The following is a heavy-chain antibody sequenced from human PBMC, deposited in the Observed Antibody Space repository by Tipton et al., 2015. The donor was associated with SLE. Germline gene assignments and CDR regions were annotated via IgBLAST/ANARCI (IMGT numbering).Heavy chain of an antibody. D-gene: IGHD6-19*01. Sequence: TLSLTCAVSGYSISSGYYWGWIRQPPGKGLEWIGSIYHSGSTYYNPSLKSRVTISVDTSKNQFSLKLSSVTAADTAVYYCARDVPQAVAGGMDVWGQGTTVTVSS. CDR2: IYHSGST. V-gene: IGHV4-38-2*02. CDR3: ARDVPQAVAGGMDV. J-gene: IGHJ6*02. CDR1: GYSISSGYY.